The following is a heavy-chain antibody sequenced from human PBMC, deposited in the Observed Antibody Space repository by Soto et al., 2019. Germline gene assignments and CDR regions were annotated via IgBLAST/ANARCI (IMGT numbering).Heavy chain of an antibody. J-gene: IGHJ4*02. CDR1: GFSFSTYS. CDR2: ISSTSSYI. Sequence: GGSLRLSCAASGFSFSTYSMNWVRQAPGKGLEWVSYISSTSSYIHYADSVKGRFTISRDNAKNSLCLQMNSLRDEDTALYYCTRSLEFDYWGQGTPVTVSS. V-gene: IGHV3-48*02. CDR3: TRSLEFDY.